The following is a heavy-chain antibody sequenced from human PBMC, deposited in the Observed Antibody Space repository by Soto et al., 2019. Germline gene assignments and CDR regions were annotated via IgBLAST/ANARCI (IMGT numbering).Heavy chain of an antibody. D-gene: IGHD3-3*01. V-gene: IGHV3-23*01. CDR2: ISGSGGNR. CDR1: GFIFINYA. CDR3: AKGSATTVFGVATLFEY. J-gene: IGHJ4*02. Sequence: LRLSCTASGFIFINYAMSWIRQARGNVLEWVSTISGSGGNRYYAESVKGRFTISRDNSRKTVYLQMNSLRAEDTAVYYCAKGSATTVFGVATLFEYWGQGTLVNVSS.